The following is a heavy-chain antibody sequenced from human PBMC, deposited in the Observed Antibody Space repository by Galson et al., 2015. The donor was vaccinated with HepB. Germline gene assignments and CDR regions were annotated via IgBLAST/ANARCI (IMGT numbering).Heavy chain of an antibody. Sequence: QSGAEVKKPGESLEISCKGSEFSFTSYWIGWVRQMPGKGLEWMGIIYPGDSDTRYSPSFQGLVTISADKSIRTAYLQWSSLKASDTAMYYCAGQTSPTFIAGTGTVAFDIWGQGTMVTVSS. CDR2: IYPGDSDT. J-gene: IGHJ3*02. D-gene: IGHD1-7*01. CDR1: EFSFTSYW. CDR3: AGQTSPTFIAGTGTVAFDI. V-gene: IGHV5-51*01.